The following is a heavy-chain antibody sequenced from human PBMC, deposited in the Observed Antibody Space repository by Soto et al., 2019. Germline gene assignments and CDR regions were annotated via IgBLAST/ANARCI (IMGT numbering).Heavy chain of an antibody. CDR3: ASWGNFNCSGGSCYSYYFDY. J-gene: IGHJ4*02. CDR1: SGSISGGRFH. CDR2: IHSGGST. D-gene: IGHD2-15*01. Sequence: TSETLSLTCTVSSGSISGGRFHWAWIRQTPGKGLEWIGSIHSGGSTYYNPSLRSRVTISVDSSRTHYSLKLSAVTAADTAVFYCASWGNFNCSGGSCYSYYFDYWGQGTLVTVS. V-gene: IGHV4-39*02.